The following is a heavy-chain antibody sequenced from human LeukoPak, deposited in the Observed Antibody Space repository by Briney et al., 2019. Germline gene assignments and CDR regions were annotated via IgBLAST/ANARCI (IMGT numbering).Heavy chain of an antibody. V-gene: IGHV3-7*03. CDR2: IKQDGSEK. J-gene: IGHJ4*02. Sequence: GGSLRLSCAASDFTFSSYWMSWVRQAPGKGLEWVANIKQDGSEKYYVDSVKGRFTISRDNAKNSLYLQMNSLRAEDTAVYYCAREDYDSSGYYPDYWGQGTLVTVSS. CDR1: DFTFSSYW. CDR3: AREDYDSSGYYPDY. D-gene: IGHD3-22*01.